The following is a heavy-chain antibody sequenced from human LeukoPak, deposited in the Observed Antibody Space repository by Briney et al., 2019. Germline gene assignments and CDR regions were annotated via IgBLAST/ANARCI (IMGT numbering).Heavy chain of an antibody. CDR3: VRQFAS. CDR1: GFTFGDHV. J-gene: IGHJ4*02. CDR2: VSGSGSTV. V-gene: IGHV3-48*01. Sequence: GGSLRLSCAASGFTFGDHVTNWVRQLPGKRLEWVAYVSGSGSTVYYAGSVKGRFTVSRDNGKSSLYLQMNSLRVEDTALYYCVRQFASWGQGTLVTVSS.